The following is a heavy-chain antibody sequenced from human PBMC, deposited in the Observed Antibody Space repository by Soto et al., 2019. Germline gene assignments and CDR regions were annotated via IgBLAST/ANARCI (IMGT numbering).Heavy chain of an antibody. Sequence: GGSLRLSCAASGFTFSSYAMHWVRQAPGKGLEWVAVISYDGSNKYYADSVKGRFTISRDNSKNTLYLQMNSLRAEDTAVYYCARDQAYDSSVYYPDYWGRGSQVTVSS. J-gene: IGHJ4*02. V-gene: IGHV3-30-3*01. CDR1: GFTFSSYA. CDR2: ISYDGSNK. CDR3: ARDQAYDSSVYYPDY. D-gene: IGHD3-22*01.